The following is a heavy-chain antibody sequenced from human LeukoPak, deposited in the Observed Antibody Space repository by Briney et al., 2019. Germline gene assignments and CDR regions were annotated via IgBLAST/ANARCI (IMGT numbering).Heavy chain of an antibody. D-gene: IGHD1-26*01. J-gene: IGHJ4*02. V-gene: IGHV3-48*03. CDR1: GFTFNDYE. Sequence: GGSLRLSCAASGFTFNDYEMTWVRQAPGKGLEWVSYISSSGTTISYAQSVKGRFTITRDNAQNSLTLHMNTLRADDTAVYYCAKDGGTNFDHGGQEPLVPVPS. CDR2: ISSSGTTI. CDR3: AKDGGTNFDH.